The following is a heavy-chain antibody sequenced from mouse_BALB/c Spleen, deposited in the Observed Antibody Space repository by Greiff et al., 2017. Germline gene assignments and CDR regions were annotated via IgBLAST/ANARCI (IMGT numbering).Heavy chain of an antibody. V-gene: IGHV1S29*02. Sequence: VQLQQSGPELVKPGASVKISCKASGYTFTDYNMHWVKQSHGKSLEWIGYIYPYNGGTGYNQKFKSKATLTVDNSSSTAYMELRSLTSEDSAVYYCARNRGYYDYDGYAMDYWGQGTSVTVSS. CDR2: IYPYNGGT. J-gene: IGHJ4*01. CDR3: ARNRGYYDYDGYAMDY. CDR1: GYTFTDYN. D-gene: IGHD2-4*01.